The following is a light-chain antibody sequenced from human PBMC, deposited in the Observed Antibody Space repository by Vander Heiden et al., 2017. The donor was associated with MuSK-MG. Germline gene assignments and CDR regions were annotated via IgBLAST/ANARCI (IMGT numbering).Light chain of an antibody. V-gene: IGLV3-21*03. CDR1: NIGSKS. J-gene: IGLJ2*01. Sequence: SLGLNPPPSVSGAPGKTARITCGGNNIGSKSVHWYQQKPGQAPVLVVYDDSDRPSGIPERFSGSNSGNTATLTISRVEAGDEADYYCQVWDSSSDHVVFGGGTKLTVL. CDR3: QVWDSSSDHVV. CDR2: DDS.